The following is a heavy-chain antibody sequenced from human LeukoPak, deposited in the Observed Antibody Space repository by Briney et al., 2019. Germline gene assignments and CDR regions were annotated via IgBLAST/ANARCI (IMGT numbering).Heavy chain of an antibody. CDR2: ISSSGSTI. D-gene: IGHD6-19*01. V-gene: IGHV3-11*01. J-gene: IGHJ1*01. CDR3: AKRPTAAVAGTREYFQH. Sequence: PGGSLRLSCAASGFTFSDYYMSWIRQAPGKGLEWVSYISSSGSTIYYADSVKGRFTISRDNAKNSLYLQMNSLRAEDTAVYYCAKRPTAAVAGTREYFQHWGQGTLVTVSP. CDR1: GFTFSDYY.